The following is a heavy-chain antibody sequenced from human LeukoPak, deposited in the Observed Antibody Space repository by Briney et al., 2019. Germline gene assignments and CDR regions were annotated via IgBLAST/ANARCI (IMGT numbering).Heavy chain of an antibody. J-gene: IGHJ4*02. Sequence: PGRSLRLSCAASGFTFSSYDMHWVRQAPGKGLEWVAVISYDGSNKYYADSVKGRFTISRDNSKNTLYLQMNRLRAEDTAVYYCARGARYSYGPYYFDYWGQGTLVTVSP. CDR2: ISYDGSNK. V-gene: IGHV3-30*04. CDR1: GFTFSSYD. CDR3: ARGARYSYGPYYFDY. D-gene: IGHD5-18*01.